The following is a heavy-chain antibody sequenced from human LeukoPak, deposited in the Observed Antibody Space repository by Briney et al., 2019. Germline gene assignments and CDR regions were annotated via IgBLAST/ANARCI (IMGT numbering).Heavy chain of an antibody. CDR2: INHSGST. D-gene: IGHD3-16*01. CDR3: ARDLGESFFDY. V-gene: IGHV4-34*01. Sequence: SETLSLTCAVYGGSFSGYYWSWIRQPPGKGLEWIGEINHSGSTNYNPSLKSRVTISVDKSKNQFSLKLSSVTAADTAVYYCARDLGESFFDYWGQGTLVTVSS. CDR1: GGSFSGYY. J-gene: IGHJ4*02.